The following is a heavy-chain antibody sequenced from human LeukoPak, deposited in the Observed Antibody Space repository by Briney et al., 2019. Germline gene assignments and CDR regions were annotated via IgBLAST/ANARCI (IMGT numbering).Heavy chain of an antibody. CDR3: ARAKLGIFYYYYYYMDV. V-gene: IGHV4-34*01. CDR1: GGSFSGYY. J-gene: IGHJ6*03. CDR2: INHSGST. Sequence: SETLSLTCAVYGGSFSGYYWSWIRQPPGKGLEWIGEINHSGSTNYNPSLKSRVTISVDTSKNQFSLKLSSVTAADTAVYYCARAKLGIFYYYYYYMDVWGKGTTVTVSS. D-gene: IGHD3-16*01.